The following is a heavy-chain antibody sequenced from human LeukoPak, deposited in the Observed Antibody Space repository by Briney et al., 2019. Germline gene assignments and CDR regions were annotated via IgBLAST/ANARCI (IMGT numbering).Heavy chain of an antibody. J-gene: IGHJ1*01. CDR1: GYTFTGYY. V-gene: IGHV1-2*02. CDR3: AGARRSSSWYLWYFQH. D-gene: IGHD6-13*01. CDR2: INPNSGGT. Sequence: ASVKVSCKASGYTFTGYYMHWVRQAPGQGLEWMGWINPNSGGTNYAQKFQGRVTMTRDTSISTAYVELSRLRSDDTAVYYCAGARRSSSWYLWYFQHWGQGTLVTVSS.